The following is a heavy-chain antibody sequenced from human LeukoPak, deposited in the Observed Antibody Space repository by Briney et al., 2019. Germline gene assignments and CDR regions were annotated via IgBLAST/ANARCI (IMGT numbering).Heavy chain of an antibody. CDR1: GGSFSGYY. CDR2: INHSGST. D-gene: IGHD5-12*01. J-gene: IGHJ4*02. CDR3: ARTWIDGGVDY. Sequence: PSETLSHTCAVYGGSFSGYYWSWIRQPPGKGLEWIGEINHSGSTYYNPSLKSRVTISVDTSKNQFSLKLSSVTAADTAVYYCARTWIDGGVDYWGQGTLVTVSS. V-gene: IGHV4-34*01.